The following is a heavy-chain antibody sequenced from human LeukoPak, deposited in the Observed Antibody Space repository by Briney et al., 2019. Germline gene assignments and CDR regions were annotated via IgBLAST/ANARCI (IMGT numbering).Heavy chain of an antibody. CDR1: GGTFSSYA. Sequence: SVKVSCKASGGTFSSYAISWVRQAPGQGLEWMGRIIPILGIANYAQKVQGRVTITADKSTSTAYMELSSLRSEDTAVYYCARDGYCSGGSCSNDAVDIWGQGTMVTVSS. J-gene: IGHJ3*02. CDR2: IIPILGIA. V-gene: IGHV1-69*04. CDR3: ARDGYCSGGSCSNDAVDI. D-gene: IGHD2-15*01.